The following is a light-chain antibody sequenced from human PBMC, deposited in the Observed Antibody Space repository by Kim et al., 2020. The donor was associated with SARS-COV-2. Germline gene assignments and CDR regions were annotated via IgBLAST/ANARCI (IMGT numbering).Light chain of an antibody. V-gene: IGLV3-25*03. J-gene: IGLJ3*02. CDR2: EDT. CDR3: QSADSSDTFWV. CDR1: ALPKQY. Sequence: SYELTQPHSVSVSPGQTARITCSGDALPKQYVYWFQQKPGQAPVVVIYEDTERPSGIPERFSGSTSGTTVTLTISGVQAEDEADYYCQSADSSDTFWVFGGGTQLTVL.